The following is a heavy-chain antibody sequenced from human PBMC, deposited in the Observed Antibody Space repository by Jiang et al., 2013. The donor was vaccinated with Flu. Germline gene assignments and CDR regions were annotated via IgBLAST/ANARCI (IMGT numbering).Heavy chain of an antibody. J-gene: IGHJ4*02. Sequence: SGYTFTSYDINWVRQAPGQGLEWVGWISASSGDTKHAQNFQGRVTLTTDSSTNTAYMELRSLRSDDTAMYYCTRVRETGPPFLWGQGTLVTVSS. V-gene: IGHV1-18*01. CDR1: GYTFTSYD. CDR3: TRVRETGPPFL. D-gene: IGHD3-9*01. CDR2: ISASSGDT.